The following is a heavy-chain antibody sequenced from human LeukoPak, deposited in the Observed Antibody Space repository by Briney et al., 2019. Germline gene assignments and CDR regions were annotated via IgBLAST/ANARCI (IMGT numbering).Heavy chain of an antibody. J-gene: IGHJ3*02. D-gene: IGHD3-10*01. CDR1: GYTFTSYY. Sequence: GASVKVSCKASGYTFTSYYMHWVRQAPGQGLEWMGIINPSGGSTSYAQKFQGRVTMTRDTSTSTVYMELSSLRSEDTAVYYCARDPLVLLWFRELPQKSAFDIWGQGTMVTVSS. V-gene: IGHV1-46*01. CDR3: ARDPLVLLWFRELPQKSAFDI. CDR2: INPSGGST.